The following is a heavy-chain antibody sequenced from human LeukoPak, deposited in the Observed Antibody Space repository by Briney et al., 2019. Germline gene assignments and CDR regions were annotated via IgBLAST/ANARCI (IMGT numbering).Heavy chain of an antibody. J-gene: IGHJ4*02. V-gene: IGHV3-73*01. D-gene: IGHD4-23*01. CDR1: GFTFSGSA. CDR3: TLLTPEDNFDY. Sequence: GGSLRLSCAASGFTFSGSAMHWVRQASGKGLEWVGRIRSKAISYATAYAASVKGRFTISRDDSKNTAYLQMNSLKTEDTAVYYCTLLTPEDNFDYWGQGTLVTVSS. CDR2: IRSKAISYAT.